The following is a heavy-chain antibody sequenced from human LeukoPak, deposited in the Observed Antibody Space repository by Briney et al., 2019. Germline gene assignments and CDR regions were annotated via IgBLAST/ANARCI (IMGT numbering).Heavy chain of an antibody. CDR2: IIPIFGTA. CDR3: ARGYDFWSGYYLFDY. D-gene: IGHD3-3*01. V-gene: IGHV1-69*05. CDR1: GGTFSSYA. J-gene: IGHJ4*02. Sequence: GASVKVSCKASGGTFSSYAISWVRQAPGQGLDWMGRIIPIFGTANYAQKFQGRVTITTDESTSTAYMELSSLRSEDTAVYYCARGYDFWSGYYLFDYWGQGTLVTVSS.